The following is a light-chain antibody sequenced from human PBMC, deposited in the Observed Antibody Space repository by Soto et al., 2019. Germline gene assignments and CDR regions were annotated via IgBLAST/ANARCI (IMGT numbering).Light chain of an antibody. CDR2: DVS. J-gene: IGLJ2*01. Sequence: QSALTQPASVSVSAGRSITISCTGTSSDVGGYNYVSWYQQHPGKAPKLMIYDVSNRPSGVSNRFSGSKSGNTASLTISGLQAEDEADYYCSSYTSSSVVFGGGTKVTVL. V-gene: IGLV2-14*01. CDR1: SSDVGGYNY. CDR3: SSYTSSSVV.